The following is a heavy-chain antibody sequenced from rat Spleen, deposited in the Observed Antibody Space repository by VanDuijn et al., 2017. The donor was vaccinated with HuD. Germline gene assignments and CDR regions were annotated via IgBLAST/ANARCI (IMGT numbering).Heavy chain of an antibody. V-gene: IGHV5-31*01. Sequence: EVQLVESGGGLVQPGRSLKLSCVASGFTFNNYWMTWIRQAPGKGLEWVAYISYDGDSTYYRDSVRGRFTISRDNAKSSLYLQMDSLRSEDTATYYCTTHGARVSRFAYWGQGTLVTVSS. J-gene: IGHJ3*01. CDR1: GFTFNNYW. CDR3: TTHGARVSRFAY. CDR2: ISYDGDST. D-gene: IGHD1-4*01.